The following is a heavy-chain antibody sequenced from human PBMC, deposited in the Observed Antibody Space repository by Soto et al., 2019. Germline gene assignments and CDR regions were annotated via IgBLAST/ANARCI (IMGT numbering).Heavy chain of an antibody. D-gene: IGHD6-25*01. Sequence: QVQLQESGPGLVKPSETLSLTCTVSGDSMTKYYWSWIRQPAGKGLEWMGRIYTTGSTTYNPSLKRRVTMSTDTSNNHFALKLKSVTAADTAVYYCARTVGAAYYLYFWGQGALITVSS. CDR3: ARTVGAAYYLYF. CDR2: IYTTGST. V-gene: IGHV4-4*07. J-gene: IGHJ4*02. CDR1: GDSMTKYY.